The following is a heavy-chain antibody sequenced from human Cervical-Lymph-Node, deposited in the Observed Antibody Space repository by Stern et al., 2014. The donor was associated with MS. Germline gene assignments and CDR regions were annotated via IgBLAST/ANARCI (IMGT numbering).Heavy chain of an antibody. CDR3: AIRIAAAGGFDY. D-gene: IGHD6-13*01. V-gene: IGHV4-39*01. CDR2: IYYSGST. CDR1: GGSISSSSYY. Sequence: QLQLQESGPGLVKPSETLSLTCTVSGGSISSSSYYWGWIRQPPGKGLEWIGSIYYSGSTYYNPSLKSRVTISVDTSKNQFSLKLSSVTAADMAVYYCAIRIAAAGGFDYWGQGTLVTVSS. J-gene: IGHJ4*02.